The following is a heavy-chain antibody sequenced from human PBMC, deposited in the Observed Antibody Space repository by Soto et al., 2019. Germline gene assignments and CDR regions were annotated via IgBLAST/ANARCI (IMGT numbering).Heavy chain of an antibody. Sequence: ASVKVSCKVSGYTLTELSMHWVRQAPGKGLEWMGGLGPEDGETIYAQKFQGRVTMTEDTSTDTVYMELSSLRSEDTAVYYCATDFSYYDFWSGPPADNWGQGTLVTVSS. D-gene: IGHD3-3*01. CDR3: ATDFSYYDFWSGPPADN. CDR2: LGPEDGET. CDR1: GYTLTELS. V-gene: IGHV1-24*01. J-gene: IGHJ4*02.